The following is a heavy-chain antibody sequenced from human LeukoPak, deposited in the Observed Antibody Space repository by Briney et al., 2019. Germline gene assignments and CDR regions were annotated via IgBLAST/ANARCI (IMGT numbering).Heavy chain of an antibody. D-gene: IGHD3-22*01. J-gene: IGHJ4*02. CDR2: MNPNSGNT. CDR3: ARAAYDSSGYYSD. CDR1: GGTFSSYA. Sequence: GASVKVSCKASGGTFSSYAISWVRQAPGQGLEWMGWMNPNSGNTGYAQKFQGRVTMTRNTSISTAYMELSSLRSEDTAVYYCARAAYDSSGYYSDWGQGTLVTVSS. V-gene: IGHV1-8*02.